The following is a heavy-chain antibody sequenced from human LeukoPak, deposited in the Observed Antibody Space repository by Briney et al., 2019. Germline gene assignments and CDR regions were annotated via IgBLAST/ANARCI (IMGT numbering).Heavy chain of an antibody. CDR3: ATRGWYFDY. CDR1: GGSFSSYY. Sequence: PSETLSLTCAVYGGSFSSYYWSWIRQPPGKGLEWIGEINHSGSTNYNPSLKSRVTISVDTSKNQFSLKLSSVTAADTAVYYCATRGWYFDYWGQGTLVTVSS. D-gene: IGHD2-15*01. J-gene: IGHJ4*02. CDR2: INHSGST. V-gene: IGHV4-34*01.